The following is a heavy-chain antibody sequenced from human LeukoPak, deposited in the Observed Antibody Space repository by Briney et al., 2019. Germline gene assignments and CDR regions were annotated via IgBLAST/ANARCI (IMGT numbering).Heavy chain of an antibody. CDR2: IYYSGST. CDR1: GGSISSYY. V-gene: IGHV4-59*01. Sequence: SETLSLTCTVPGGSISSYYWSWIRQPPGKGLEWIGYIYYSGSTNYNPSLKGRVTISVDTSKNQFSLKLSSVTAADTAVYYCARGGGRFLEWLPDYFDYWGQGTLVTVSS. J-gene: IGHJ4*02. D-gene: IGHD3-3*01. CDR3: ARGGGRFLEWLPDYFDY.